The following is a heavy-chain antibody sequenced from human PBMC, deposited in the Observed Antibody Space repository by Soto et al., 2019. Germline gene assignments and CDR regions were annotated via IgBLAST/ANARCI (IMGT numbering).Heavy chain of an antibody. D-gene: IGHD3-22*01. CDR1: GYTFTGYY. J-gene: IGHJ6*02. CDR2: INPNSGGT. Sequence: ASVKVSCKASGYTFTGYYMRWVRQAPGQGLEWMGWINPNSGGTNYAQKFQGRVTMTTDTSTSTAYMELRSLRSDDTAVYYCAVDSSGSTADYYYYYGMDVWGQGTTVTVSS. CDR3: AVDSSGSTADYYYYYGMDV. V-gene: IGHV1-2*02.